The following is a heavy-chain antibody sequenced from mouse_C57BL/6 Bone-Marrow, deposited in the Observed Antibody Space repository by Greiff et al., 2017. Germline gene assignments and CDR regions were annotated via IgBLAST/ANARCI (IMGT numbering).Heavy chain of an antibody. Sequence: QVQLQQSGPELVKPGASVKISCKASGYAFSSSWMNWVKQRPGKGLEWIGRIYPGDGDTNYNGKFKGKATLTAAKSSSTAYMKLSSLTSEDSAVYFCARSEYYAMDYWGQGTSVTVSS. CDR2: IYPGDGDT. J-gene: IGHJ4*01. CDR3: ARSEYYAMDY. CDR1: GYAFSSSW. V-gene: IGHV1-82*01.